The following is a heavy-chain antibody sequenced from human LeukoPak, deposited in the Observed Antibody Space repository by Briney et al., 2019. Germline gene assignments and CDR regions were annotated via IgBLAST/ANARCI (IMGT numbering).Heavy chain of an antibody. Sequence: GGSLRLSCAASGFTFDDYTMHWVRQAPGKGLEWVSLISWDGGSTYYADSVKGRFTISRDNSKNSLYLQMNSLRTEDTALYYCAKGRYYYDSSGYYYEYFRHWGQGTLVTVSS. V-gene: IGHV3-43*01. D-gene: IGHD3-22*01. CDR1: GFTFDDYT. CDR2: ISWDGGST. CDR3: AKGRYYYDSSGYYYEYFRH. J-gene: IGHJ1*01.